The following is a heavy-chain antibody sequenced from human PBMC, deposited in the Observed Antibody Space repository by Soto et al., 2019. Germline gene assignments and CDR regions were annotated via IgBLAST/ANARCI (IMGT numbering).Heavy chain of an antibody. D-gene: IGHD3-22*01. CDR2: IDPSDSQT. CDR1: GYSFAGYW. J-gene: IGHJ4*02. Sequence: LGESLKISCKGSGYSFAGYWITWVRQKPGKGLEWMGRIDPSDSQTYYSPSFRGRVTISATKSITTVFLQWRSLRDSDTAMYYCARQIYDSDTGPNFQYYFDSWGQVTPVTVSS. V-gene: IGHV5-10-1*01. CDR3: ARQIYDSDTGPNFQYYFDS.